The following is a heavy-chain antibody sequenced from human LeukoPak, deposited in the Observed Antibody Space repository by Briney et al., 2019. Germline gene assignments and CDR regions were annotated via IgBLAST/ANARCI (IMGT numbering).Heavy chain of an antibody. Sequence: SVKVSCKASGGTFSSYTISWVRQAPGQGLEWMGRIIPTLGIANYAQKFQGRVTITADKSTSTAYMELSSLRSEDTAVYYCARDLGDRDEDWGKGTTVTVSS. D-gene: IGHD3-10*01. V-gene: IGHV1-69*04. CDR1: GGTFSSYT. J-gene: IGHJ6*04. CDR2: IIPTLGIA. CDR3: ARDLGDRDED.